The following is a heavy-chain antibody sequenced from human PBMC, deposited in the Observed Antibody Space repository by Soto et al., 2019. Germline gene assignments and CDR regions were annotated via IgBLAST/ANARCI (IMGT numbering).Heavy chain of an antibody. CDR3: ATSADNSGWYYFHY. CDR1: GGTFRSYA. J-gene: IGHJ4*02. CDR2: IIPIFGAA. V-gene: IGHV1-69*13. D-gene: IGHD6-19*01. Sequence: SVKVSCKASGGTFRSYAISWVRQAPGQGLAWMGGIIPIFGAANYAHQFQGRVTITADESTNTVYMELSSLRSDDTAVYYCATSADNSGWYYFHYWGQGTLVTVSS.